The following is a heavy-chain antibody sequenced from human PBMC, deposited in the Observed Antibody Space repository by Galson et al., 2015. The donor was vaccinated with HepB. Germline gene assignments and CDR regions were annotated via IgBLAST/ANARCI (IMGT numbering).Heavy chain of an antibody. CDR2: VTSSSSYT. CDR1: GFIFNSYN. J-gene: IGHJ4*02. CDR3: ARVRLLLPPAVVAFDY. V-gene: IGHV3-21*01. Sequence: SLRLSCAASGFIFNSYNMNWVRQAPGKGLEWISSVTSSSSYTFYADSVKGRFTISRDNAKNSLFPQMDSLRVEDTAVYFCARVRLLLPPAVVAFDYWGQGTLVTVSS. D-gene: IGHD2-2*01.